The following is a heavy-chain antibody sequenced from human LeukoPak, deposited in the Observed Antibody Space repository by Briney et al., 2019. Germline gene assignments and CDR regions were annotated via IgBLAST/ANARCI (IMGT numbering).Heavy chain of an antibody. D-gene: IGHD2/OR15-2a*01. CDR1: VYSLSELS. J-gene: IGHJ6*03. Sequence: ASVTVSFTFSVYSLSELSMHWVRQAPGRGRAWIGAHDVEDAETIYAQKFQGRVTMTDDTSTDTAYLDLSGLRSEDTAVYYCATAAREVTSFRIFHFYYMDVWGKGTTVTVSS. V-gene: IGHV1-24*01. CDR3: ATAAREVTSFRIFHFYYMDV. CDR2: HDVEDAET.